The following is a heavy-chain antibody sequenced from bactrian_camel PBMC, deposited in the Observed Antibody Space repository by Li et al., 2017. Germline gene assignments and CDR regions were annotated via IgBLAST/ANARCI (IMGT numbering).Heavy chain of an antibody. V-gene: IGHV3S53*01. CDR2: ITRQGST. CDR1: GYTYA. Sequence: QVQLVESGGGSVQAGGSLRLSCAISGYTYAMAWFRQAPGKEREGVAAITRQGSTGYADSVKGRFTISTDNAKKTLYLQMNSLKPEDTAIYYCAAGAWTYELTVSAYPYWGQGTQ. CDR3: AAGAWTYELTVSAYPY. D-gene: IGHD1*01. J-gene: IGHJ4*01.